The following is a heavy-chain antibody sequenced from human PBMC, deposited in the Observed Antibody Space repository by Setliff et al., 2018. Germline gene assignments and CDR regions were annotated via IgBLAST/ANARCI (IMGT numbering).Heavy chain of an antibody. CDR2: IIPIFGTA. D-gene: IGHD2-2*01. J-gene: IGHJ6*02. CDR3: AIVVPALTYYYYGMDV. V-gene: IGHV1-69*05. Sequence: ASVKVSCKTSGYPFTNYGLGWVRQAPGQGLEWMGGIIPIFGTANYAQKFQGRVTITTDESTSTAYMELSSLRSEDTAVYYCAIVVPALTYYYYGMDVWGQGTTVTVS. CDR1: GYPFTNYG.